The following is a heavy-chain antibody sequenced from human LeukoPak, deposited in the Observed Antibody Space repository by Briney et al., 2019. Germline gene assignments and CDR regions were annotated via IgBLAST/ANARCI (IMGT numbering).Heavy chain of an antibody. CDR1: GGSISSSSYY. CDR3: ASGGYSSGWYFF. J-gene: IGHJ4*02. Sequence: KPSETLSLTCTVSGGSISSSSYYWGWIRQPPGKGLEWIGSIYYSGSTYYNPSLKSRVTISVDTSKNQFSLKLSSVTAADTAVYYCASGGYSSGWYFFWGQGTLVTVSS. D-gene: IGHD6-19*01. CDR2: IYYSGST. V-gene: IGHV4-39*01.